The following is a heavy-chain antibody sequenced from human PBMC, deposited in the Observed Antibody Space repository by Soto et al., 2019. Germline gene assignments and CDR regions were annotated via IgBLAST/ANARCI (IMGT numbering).Heavy chain of an antibody. Sequence: EVQLVESGGGLVQPGGSLTLSCAASGFTFNTYWMSWVRQAPGKGLEWVANIKQDGTDRYYVDFVKGRFTVSRDNAKNSLYLQMNSLKTEDTAVYYCTTRGVGKKYYYYGMDVWGQGTTVTVSS. CDR3: TTRGVGKKYYYYGMDV. V-gene: IGHV3-7*03. J-gene: IGHJ6*02. D-gene: IGHD1-26*01. CDR1: GFTFNTYW. CDR2: IKQDGTDR.